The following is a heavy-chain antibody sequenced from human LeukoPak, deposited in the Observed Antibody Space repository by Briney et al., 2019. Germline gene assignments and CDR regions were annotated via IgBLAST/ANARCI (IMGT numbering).Heavy chain of an antibody. CDR2: INHSGST. CDR1: GGSFRGYY. V-gene: IGHV4-34*01. D-gene: IGHD6-19*01. J-gene: IGHJ1*01. Sequence: SETLSLTCAVYGGSFRGYYWSWIRQPPGKGLEWIGEINHSGSTNYNPSLKSRVTISVDTSKNQFSLKLSSVTAADTAVYYCARPRIAVAGTVYFQHWGQGTLVTVSS. CDR3: ARPRIAVAGTVYFQH.